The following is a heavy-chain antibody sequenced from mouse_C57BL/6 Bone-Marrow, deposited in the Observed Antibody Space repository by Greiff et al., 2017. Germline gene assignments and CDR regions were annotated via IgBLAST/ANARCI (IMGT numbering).Heavy chain of an antibody. D-gene: IGHD1-1*01. V-gene: IGHV3-6*01. CDR3: ARAGYYGSSFDY. CDR1: GYSITSGSY. Sequence: EVKLQESGPGLVKPSQSLSLTCSVTGYSITSGSYWNWIRQFPGNKLEWMDYISYDGSNNYNPSLKNQISFTRDTSKNQFFLKLNSVTTEDTATYDCARAGYYGSSFDYWGQGTTLTVSS. CDR2: ISYDGSN. J-gene: IGHJ2*01.